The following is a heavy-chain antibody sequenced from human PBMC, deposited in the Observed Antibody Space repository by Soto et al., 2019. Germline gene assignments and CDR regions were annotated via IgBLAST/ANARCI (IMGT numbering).Heavy chain of an antibody. V-gene: IGHV1-2*04. D-gene: IGHD2-8*01. CDR1: GYTFTGYY. CDR2: INPNSGGT. CDR3: ARAIGYCTNGVCYRENGFDY. Sequence: ASVKVSCKASGYTFTGYYMHWVRQAPGQGLEWMGWINPNSGGTNYAQKFQGWVTMTRDMSISTAYMELSRLRSDDTAVYYCARAIGYCTNGVCYRENGFDYWGQGTLVTVSS. J-gene: IGHJ4*02.